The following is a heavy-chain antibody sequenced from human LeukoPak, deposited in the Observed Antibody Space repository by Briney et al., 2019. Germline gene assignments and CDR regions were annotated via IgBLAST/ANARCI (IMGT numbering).Heavy chain of an antibody. D-gene: IGHD3-10*01. Sequence: PGGSLRLSCAASGFTFTNHDVHWVRQAAGKGLEWVAAIGSGGRRTYYADSVRGRFIISRENAKNSFYLQLNSLTVGDTAVYYCAREESGEFADSRGKVTFVTVSS. J-gene: IGHJ3*02. CDR1: GFTFTNHD. V-gene: IGHV3-13*01. CDR2: IGSGGRRT. CDR3: AREESGEFADS.